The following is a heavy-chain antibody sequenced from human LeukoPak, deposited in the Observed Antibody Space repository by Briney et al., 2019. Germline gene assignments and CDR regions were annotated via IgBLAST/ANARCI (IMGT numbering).Heavy chain of an antibody. D-gene: IGHD3-22*01. CDR1: GGTFTSYA. CDR2: IIPKAATP. Sequence: GASVKVSCKASGGTFTSYAISWVRQAPGGGLEWMGGIIPKAATPNYSQKFQGRVTISADKSTSTAYMELSRLTSEDTAEYYCAREQQGKYYDINNSIEYYFDYWGQGTPVTVSS. V-gene: IGHV1-69*06. J-gene: IGHJ4*02. CDR3: AREQQGKYYDINNSIEYYFDY.